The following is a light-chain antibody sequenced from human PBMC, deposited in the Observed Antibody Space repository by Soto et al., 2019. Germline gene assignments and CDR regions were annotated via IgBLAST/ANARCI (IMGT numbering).Light chain of an antibody. CDR2: DAS. V-gene: IGKV1-5*01. CDR1: QSISSW. J-gene: IGKJ1*01. Sequence: DIQMTQSPSTLSATAGDRVTITCRASQSISSWLAWYQHKPGKAPKLLIYDASNSDSGVPSRLSGSGSGTEFSLTISNLQPDDCATYYCQQYENYWTFGQGTKVDIK. CDR3: QQYENYWT.